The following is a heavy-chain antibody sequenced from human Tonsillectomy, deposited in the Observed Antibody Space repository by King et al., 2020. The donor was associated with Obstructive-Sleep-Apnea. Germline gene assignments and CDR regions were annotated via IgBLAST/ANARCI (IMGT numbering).Heavy chain of an antibody. CDR3: ARVDWDTAMGA. CDR1: GGSFSGYY. V-gene: IGHV4-34*01. Sequence: VQLQQWGAGLLKPSETLSLTCAVYGGSFSGYYWSWIRQPPGKGLEWIGEINHSGSTNYNPSLKSRVTISVDTSKNQFSLKLSSVTAADTAVYYCARVDWDTAMGAWGQGTLVTVSS. J-gene: IGHJ5*02. CDR2: INHSGST. D-gene: IGHD5-18*01.